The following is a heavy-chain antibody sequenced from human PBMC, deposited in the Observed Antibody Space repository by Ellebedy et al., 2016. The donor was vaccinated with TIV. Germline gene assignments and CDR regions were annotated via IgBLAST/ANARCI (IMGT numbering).Heavy chain of an antibody. CDR1: GFTVSSNY. CDR3: AKGWSYGAEIYYGMDV. J-gene: IGHJ6*02. CDR2: ISYDGSNK. D-gene: IGHD3-10*01. Sequence: GESLKISXAASGFTVSSNYMSWVRQAPGKGLEWVGVISYDGSNKYYADSVKGRFTISRDNSKNTLYLQMNSLRAEDTAVYYCAKGWSYGAEIYYGMDVWGQGTTVTVSS. V-gene: IGHV3-30*18.